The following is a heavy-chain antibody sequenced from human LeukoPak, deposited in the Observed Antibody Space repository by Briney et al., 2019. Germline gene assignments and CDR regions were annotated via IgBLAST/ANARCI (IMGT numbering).Heavy chain of an antibody. J-gene: IGHJ4*02. V-gene: IGHV1-18*01. CDR1: GYTFTNYD. CDR3: ARIGYCSGGSCYAHGSYYFDY. D-gene: IGHD2-15*01. Sequence: GASVKVSCKASGYTFTNYDINRVRQATGQGLEWKGWISAYNGDANSEQKVPGRGTMTTATFKCKDYLELQIIRLDDTAMDDCARIGYCSGGSCYAHGSYYFDYWGQGTLVTVSS. CDR2: ISAYNGDA.